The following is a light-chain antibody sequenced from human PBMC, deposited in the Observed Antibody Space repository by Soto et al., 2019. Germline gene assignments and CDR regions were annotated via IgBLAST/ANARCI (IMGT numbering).Light chain of an antibody. V-gene: IGLV2-14*01. CDR2: EVS. J-gene: IGLJ1*01. CDR3: SSYTSSSSYV. Sequence: QSVLTQPASVSGSPGQSITISCTGTSSDVGAYNYVSWYQQHPGKAPKLMIYEVSNRPSGVSNRFSGSKSGNTASLTIFGLQAEDEADYYCSSYTSSSSYVFGTGTKVNVL. CDR1: SSDVGAYNY.